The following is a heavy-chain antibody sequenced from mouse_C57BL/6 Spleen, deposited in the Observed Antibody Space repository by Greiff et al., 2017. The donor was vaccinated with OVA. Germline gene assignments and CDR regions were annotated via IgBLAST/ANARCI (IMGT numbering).Heavy chain of an antibody. CDR1: GFSFPSYG. Sequence: VQLQQSGPGLVQPSQCLSISCTVSGFSFPSYGVHWVRQSPGKGLEWLGVIWRGGSTDYNAAFMSRLSITKDNSKSHVFFKMNSLQADDTAINYCAKTQLGYYAMDYWGQGTSVTVSS. V-gene: IGHV2-5*01. CDR2: IWRGGST. D-gene: IGHD4-1*02. J-gene: IGHJ4*01. CDR3: AKTQLGYYAMDY.